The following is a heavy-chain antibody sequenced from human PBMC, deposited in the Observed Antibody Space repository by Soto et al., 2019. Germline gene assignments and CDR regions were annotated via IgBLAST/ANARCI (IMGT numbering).Heavy chain of an antibody. J-gene: IGHJ5*02. CDR2: IYYSGST. V-gene: IGHV4-31*03. Sequence: SETLSLTCTVSGGSISSGGYYWSWIRQHPGKGLEWIGYIYYSGSTYYNPSLKSRVTISVDTSKNQFSLKLSSVTAADTAVYYCARRCSGGSCYFSNWFDPWGQGTLVTVSS. CDR1: GGSISSGGYY. CDR3: ARRCSGGSCYFSNWFDP. D-gene: IGHD2-15*01.